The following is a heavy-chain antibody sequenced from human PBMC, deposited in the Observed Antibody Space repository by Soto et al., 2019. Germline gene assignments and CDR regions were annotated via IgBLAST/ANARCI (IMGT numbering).Heavy chain of an antibody. CDR2: INPSGGST. CDR3: ARDVGIVATINWFDP. D-gene: IGHD5-12*01. J-gene: IGHJ5*02. Sequence: ASVKVSCKASGYTFTSYYMHWVRQAPGQGLEWMGIINPSGGSTSYAQKFQGRVTMTRDTSTSTVYMELSSLRSEDTAVYYCARDVGIVATINWFDPWGQGTLVTVSS. CDR1: GYTFTSYY. V-gene: IGHV1-46*01.